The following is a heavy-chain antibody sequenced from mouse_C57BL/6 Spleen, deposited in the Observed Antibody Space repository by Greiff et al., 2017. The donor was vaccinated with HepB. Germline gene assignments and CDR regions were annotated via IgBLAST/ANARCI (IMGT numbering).Heavy chain of an antibody. Sequence: VQLQQSGAELVKPGASVKISCKASGYAFSSYWMNWVKQRPGKGLEWIGQIYPGDGDTNYNGKFKGKATLTADKSSSTAYMQLSSLTSEDSAVYFCARSPYDSYAMDYWGQRTSVTVSS. J-gene: IGHJ4*01. V-gene: IGHV1-80*01. CDR1: GYAFSSYW. CDR2: IYPGDGDT. CDR3: ARSPYDSYAMDY. D-gene: IGHD6-5*01.